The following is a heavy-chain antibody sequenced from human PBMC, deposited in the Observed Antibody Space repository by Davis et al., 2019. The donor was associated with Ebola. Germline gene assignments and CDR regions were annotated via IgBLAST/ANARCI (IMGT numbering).Heavy chain of an antibody. Sequence: ASVKVSCKASGYTFTSYAMHWVRQATGQGLEWMGWMNPNSGNTGYAQKFQGRVTMTRENSMSTAYMELSSLRSEDTAVYFCARGGVAYSDLDYWGQGTLVAVSS. CDR2: MNPNSGNT. CDR1: GYTFTSYA. CDR3: ARGGVAYSDLDY. V-gene: IGHV1-8*02. J-gene: IGHJ4*02. D-gene: IGHD2-21*01.